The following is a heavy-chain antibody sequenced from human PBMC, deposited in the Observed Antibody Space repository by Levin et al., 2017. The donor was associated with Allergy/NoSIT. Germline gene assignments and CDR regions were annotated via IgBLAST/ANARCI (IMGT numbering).Heavy chain of an antibody. CDR1: GFTFSSYS. CDR2: ISSSSSTI. V-gene: IGHV3-48*02. Sequence: GGSLRLSCAASGFTFSSYSMNWVRQAPGKGLEWVSYISSSSSTIYYADSVKGRFTISRDNAKNSLYLQMNSLRDEDTAVYYCARDRRRIAADTLNYYYYGMDVWGQGTTVTVSS. D-gene: IGHD6-13*01. J-gene: IGHJ6*02. CDR3: ARDRRRIAADTLNYYYYGMDV.